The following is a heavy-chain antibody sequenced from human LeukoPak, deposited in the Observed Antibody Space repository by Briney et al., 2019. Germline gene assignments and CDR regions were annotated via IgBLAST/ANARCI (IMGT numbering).Heavy chain of an antibody. V-gene: IGHV4-59*01. D-gene: IGHD3-10*01. CDR1: GGPISSYY. CDR2: IYYSGST. Sequence: SETLSLTCTVSGGPISSYYWSWIRQPPGKGLEWIGYIYYSGSTNYNPSLKSRVTISVDTSKNQFSLKLSSVTAADTAVYYCARAPYGSGDFDYWGQGTLVTVSS. J-gene: IGHJ4*02. CDR3: ARAPYGSGDFDY.